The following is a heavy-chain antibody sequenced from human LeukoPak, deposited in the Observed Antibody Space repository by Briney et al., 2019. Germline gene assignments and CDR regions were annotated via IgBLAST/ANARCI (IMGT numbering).Heavy chain of an antibody. CDR3: ARTSGYDSTYYFDY. V-gene: IGHV4-38-2*02. CDR2: IYHSGST. CDR1: GYSISSGYY. Sequence: SETLSLTCTVSGYSISSGYYWGWIRQPPGKGLEWIGSIYHSGSTHFNPSLKSRVTISVDTSKNQFSLKLSSVTAADTAVYYCARTSGYDSTYYFDYWGQGTLVTVSS. D-gene: IGHD5-12*01. J-gene: IGHJ4*02.